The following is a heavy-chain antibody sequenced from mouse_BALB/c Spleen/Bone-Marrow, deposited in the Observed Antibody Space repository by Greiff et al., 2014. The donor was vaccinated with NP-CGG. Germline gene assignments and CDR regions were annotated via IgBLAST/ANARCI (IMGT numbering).Heavy chain of an antibody. CDR1: GYTFTDYW. CDR2: IDTSDSFT. CDR3: ERRDRSDAMDY. Sequence: VQLQQSGAELVMPGASVKMSCKASGYTFTDYWMHWVKQRPGQGLEWIGTIDTSDSFTIYNQNFKGKATLTVDESSTTAYMQLSSLTYEDSEVYYCERRDRSDAMDYWGQGTSVAVSS. V-gene: IGHV1-69*01. J-gene: IGHJ4*01.